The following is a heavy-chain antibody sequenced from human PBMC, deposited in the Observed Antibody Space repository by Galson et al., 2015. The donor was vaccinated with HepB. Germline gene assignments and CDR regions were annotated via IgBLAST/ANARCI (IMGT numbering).Heavy chain of an antibody. CDR2: ISGSGGST. V-gene: IGHV3-23*01. CDR1: GFTFSDYA. J-gene: IGHJ6*03. CDR3: AKCSPHCSRTSCYLRPNYYYFYYMDV. Sequence: SLRLSCAASGFTFSDYAMSWVRQAPGKGLEWVSAISGSGGSTYYADSVKGRLTISRDNSKNTLYLQMNSLRAEDTAVYYCAKCSPHCSRTSCYLRPNYYYFYYMDVWGKGTTVTVSS. D-gene: IGHD2-2*01.